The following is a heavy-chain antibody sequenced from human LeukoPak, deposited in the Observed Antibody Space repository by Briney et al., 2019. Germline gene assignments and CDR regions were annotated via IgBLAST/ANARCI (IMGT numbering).Heavy chain of an antibody. D-gene: IGHD2-15*01. Sequence: ASVKVSYKASGYTFTSYGISWVRQAPGQGLEWMGWISAYNGNTNYAQKLQGRVTMTTDTSTSTAYMELRSLRSDDTAVYYCARGVRYCSGGSCYWYWGQGTLVTVSS. V-gene: IGHV1-18*01. J-gene: IGHJ4*02. CDR1: GYTFTSYG. CDR2: ISAYNGNT. CDR3: ARGVRYCSGGSCYWY.